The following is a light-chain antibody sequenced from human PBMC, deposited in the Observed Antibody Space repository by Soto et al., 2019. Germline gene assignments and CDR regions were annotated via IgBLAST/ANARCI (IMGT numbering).Light chain of an antibody. CDR1: SSDVGSYNL. CDR3: CSYAGSSTYV. Sequence: QSALTQPASVSGSPGQSITISCTGTSSDVGSYNLVSWYQQHPGKAPKLMFYEVSKRPSGVSNRFSGSKSGNTASLTISGLQAEDEADYYCCSYAGSSTYVFGTGTKLT. J-gene: IGLJ1*01. V-gene: IGLV2-23*02. CDR2: EVS.